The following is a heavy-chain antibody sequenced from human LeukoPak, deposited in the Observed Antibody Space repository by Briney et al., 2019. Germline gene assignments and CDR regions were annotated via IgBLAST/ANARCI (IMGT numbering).Heavy chain of an antibody. CDR1: GFTFSNYW. CDR3: TRGNYYDSGGYYFLFDY. Sequence: GGSLRLSCAASGFTFSNYWMNWVRQAPGKGLVWVSRIKNDGGTSYADSVKGRFTISRDNAKNTLYLQMNSLRAEDTAVYYCTRGNYYDSGGYYFLFDYWGQGTLVAVSS. V-gene: IGHV3-74*01. D-gene: IGHD3-22*01. J-gene: IGHJ4*02. CDR2: IKNDGGT.